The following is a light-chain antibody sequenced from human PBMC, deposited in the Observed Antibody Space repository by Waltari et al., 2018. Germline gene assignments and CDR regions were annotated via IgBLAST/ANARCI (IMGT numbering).Light chain of an antibody. CDR2: WAS. CDR1: QSVLYSSNKKNY. Sequence: DIVMTQSPDSLAVSLGERATINCKSNQSVLYSSNKKNYLAWYQQKPGQPPKVVIYWASTRESGVPDRFSGSGSGTDFSLTISSLQAEDVAVYYCHQFDNLVYTFGQGTKLEIK. J-gene: IGKJ2*01. V-gene: IGKV4-1*01. CDR3: HQFDNLVYT.